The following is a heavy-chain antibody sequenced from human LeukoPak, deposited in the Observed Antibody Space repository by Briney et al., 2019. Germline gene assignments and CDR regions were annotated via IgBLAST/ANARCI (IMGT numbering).Heavy chain of an antibody. D-gene: IGHD3-10*01. CDR2: ISSSSSTI. CDR1: GFTFSSYS. Sequence: GGSLRLSCAASGFTFSSYSMNWVRQAPGKGLEWVSYISSSSSTIYYADSVKGRFTISRDNAKNSLYLQMNSLRAEDTAVYYCARDPRSRYYYGSGSSAFDYWSQGTLVTVSS. CDR3: ARDPRSRYYYGSGSSAFDY. V-gene: IGHV3-48*01. J-gene: IGHJ4*02.